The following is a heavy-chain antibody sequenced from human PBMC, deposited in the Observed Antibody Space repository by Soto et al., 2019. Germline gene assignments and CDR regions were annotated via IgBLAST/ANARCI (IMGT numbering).Heavy chain of an antibody. J-gene: IGHJ5*02. CDR2: INHSGST. CDR1: GGSFKGHY. Sequence: PSETQSLPSAVYGGSFKGHYGSWIRKPPGKGLEWIGEINHSGSTNYNPSLKSRVTISVDTSKNQFSLKLSSVTAADTAVYYCARGVVKRSRGVIWTKGWFDPWGQGTLVTVSS. D-gene: IGHD3-10*01. V-gene: IGHV4-34*01. CDR3: ARGVVKRSRGVIWTKGWFDP.